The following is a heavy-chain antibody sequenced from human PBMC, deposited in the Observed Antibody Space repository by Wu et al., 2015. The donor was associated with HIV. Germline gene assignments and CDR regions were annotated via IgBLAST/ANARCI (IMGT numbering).Heavy chain of an antibody. J-gene: IGHJ5*02. CDR3: ARVTDSYCSSTSCYGPNWFDP. Sequence: QVQLVQSEAEVKKPGASVKVSCKASGYTFTSYDINWVRQATGQGLEWMGWMNPNSGNTGYAQKFQGRVTMTTDTSTSTAYMELRSLRSDDTAVYYCARVTDSYCSSTSCYGPNWFDPWGQGTLVTVSS. CDR2: MNPNSGNT. CDR1: GYTFTSYD. V-gene: IGHV1-8*02. D-gene: IGHD2-2*01.